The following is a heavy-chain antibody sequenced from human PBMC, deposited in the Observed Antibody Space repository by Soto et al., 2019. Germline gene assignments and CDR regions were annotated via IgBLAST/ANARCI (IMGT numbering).Heavy chain of an antibody. J-gene: IGHJ4*02. Sequence: SETLSLTCTVSGGSVSSGSYYWSWIRQPPGKGLEWIGYIYYSGSTYYNPSLKSRVTISVDTSKNQFSLKLSSVTAADTAVYYCAGSRPITMIVVLRDSFDYWGQGTLVTVSS. CDR1: GGSVSSGSYY. D-gene: IGHD3-22*01. CDR2: IYYSGST. CDR3: AGSRPITMIVVLRDSFDY. V-gene: IGHV4-31*03.